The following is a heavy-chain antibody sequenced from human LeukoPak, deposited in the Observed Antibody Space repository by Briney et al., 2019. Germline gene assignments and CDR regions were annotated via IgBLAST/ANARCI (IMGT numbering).Heavy chain of an antibody. V-gene: IGHV1-2*02. D-gene: IGHD2-8*01. CDR3: ARGRGIVLMVYTNFHDAFDI. J-gene: IGHJ3*02. CDR2: INPNSGGT. CDR1: GYTFTGYY. Sequence: ASVKVSCKASGYTFTGYYMHWVRQAPGQGLEWMGWINPNSGGTNYAQKFQGRVTMTRDTSISTAYMELSRLRSVDTAVYYCARGRGIVLMVYTNFHDAFDIWGQGTMVTVSS.